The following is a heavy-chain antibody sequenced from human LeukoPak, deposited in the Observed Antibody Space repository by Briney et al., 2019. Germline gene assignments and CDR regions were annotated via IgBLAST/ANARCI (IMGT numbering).Heavy chain of an antibody. CDR3: ASTVTTPHNSLDDAFDI. J-gene: IGHJ3*02. CDR2: IYYSGST. CDR1: GGSISSSSSYY. D-gene: IGHD4-17*01. Sequence: PSETLSLTCTVSGGSISSSSSYYWGWIRQPPGKGLEWIGSIYYSGSTYYNPSLKSRVTISVDTSKNQFSLKLSSVTAADTAVYYCASTVTTPHNSLDDAFDIWGQGTMVTVSS. V-gene: IGHV4-39*01.